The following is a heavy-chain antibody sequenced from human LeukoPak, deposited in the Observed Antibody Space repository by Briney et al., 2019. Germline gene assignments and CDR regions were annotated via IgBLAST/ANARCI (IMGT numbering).Heavy chain of an antibody. Sequence: GGSLRLSCAASGFTFDDYGMSWVRQAPGKGLEWVSGINWNGGSTGYADSVKGRFTISRDNAKNSLYLQMNSLRAEDTAVYYCASLHRFYDILTGYEKMTDYWGQGTLVTVSS. D-gene: IGHD3-9*01. V-gene: IGHV3-20*04. CDR2: INWNGGST. CDR1: GFTFDDYG. J-gene: IGHJ4*02. CDR3: ASLHRFYDILTGYEKMTDY.